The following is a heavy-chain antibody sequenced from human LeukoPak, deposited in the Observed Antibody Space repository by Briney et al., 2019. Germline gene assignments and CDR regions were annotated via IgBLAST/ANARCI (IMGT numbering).Heavy chain of an antibody. CDR3: AKVITYYYGSRTGSGFDY. J-gene: IGHJ4*02. CDR1: GFTFSNYC. V-gene: IGHV3-23*01. D-gene: IGHD3-10*01. CDR2: ISGSGGST. Sequence: GGSLRLSCAAYGFTFSNYCMSWVRQAPGKGLEWVSAISGSGGSTYYADSAKGRFTIPRDNSKNTLYLQMNSLRAEDTAVYYCAKVITYYYGSRTGSGFDYWGQGTLVTVSS.